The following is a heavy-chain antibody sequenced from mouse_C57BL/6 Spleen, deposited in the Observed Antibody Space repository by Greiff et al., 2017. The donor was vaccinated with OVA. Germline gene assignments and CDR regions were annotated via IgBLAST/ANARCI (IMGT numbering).Heavy chain of an antibody. CDR3: ARSRDDNYVGYYAMGC. CDR2: INPSTGGT. CDR1: GYSFTGYY. Sequence: VQLQQSGPELVKPGASVKISCKASGYSFTGYYMNWVKQSPEKSLEWIGEINPSTGGTTYNQKFKAKATLTVDKSSSTAYMQLKSLTSEDSAVYCCARSRDDNYVGYYAMGCCGEGTSVTVS. V-gene: IGHV1-42*01. J-gene: IGHJ4*01. D-gene: IGHD2-1*01.